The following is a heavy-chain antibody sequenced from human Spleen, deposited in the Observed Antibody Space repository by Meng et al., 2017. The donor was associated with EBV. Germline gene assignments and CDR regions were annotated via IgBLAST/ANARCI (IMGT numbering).Heavy chain of an antibody. CDR2: INHSGST. Sequence: QVQLQQWGGGLVKSSETLSLTCAVYGRSSSGHYWSWSRQPPGKGLEWIGEINHSGSTNYNPSLKSRVTISVDTSKNQFSLNLISVTAADTAVYYCASAPPGLPHDSWGQGTLVTVSS. CDR1: GRSSSGHY. V-gene: IGHV4-34*01. CDR3: ASAPPGLPHDS. D-gene: IGHD5-12*01. J-gene: IGHJ4*02.